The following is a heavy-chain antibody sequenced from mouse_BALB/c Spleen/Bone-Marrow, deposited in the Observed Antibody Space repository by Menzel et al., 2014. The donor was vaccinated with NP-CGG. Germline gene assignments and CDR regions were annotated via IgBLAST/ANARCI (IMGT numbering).Heavy chain of an antibody. V-gene: IGHV1-5*01. D-gene: IGHD3-1*01. J-gene: IGHJ2*01. CDR3: TTLARNKFDY. CDR2: IYPGNSDT. Sequence: EVKLVESGTVLARPGAAVKMSCKASGYTFSNYWMHWVKQRPGQGLEWIGTIYPGNSDTTYNQKFKGKATLTAVTSTSAAYMELSGLTNEDSAVYYCTTLARNKFDYWGQGTTLTVSS. CDR1: GYTFSNYW.